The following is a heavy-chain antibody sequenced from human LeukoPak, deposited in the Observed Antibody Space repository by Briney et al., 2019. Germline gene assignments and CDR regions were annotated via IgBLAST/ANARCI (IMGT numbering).Heavy chain of an antibody. Sequence: SQTLSLTCIVSGGSISSGDYYWSWIRQPPGKGLEWIGYIYYSGSTNYNPSLKSRVTIPVDTSKNQFSLKLSSVTAADTAVYYCARLLVFPYYYYMDVWGKGTTVTVSS. CDR2: IYYSGST. D-gene: IGHD2-15*01. J-gene: IGHJ6*03. CDR3: ARLLVFPYYYYMDV. CDR1: GGSISSGDYY. V-gene: IGHV4-30-4*01.